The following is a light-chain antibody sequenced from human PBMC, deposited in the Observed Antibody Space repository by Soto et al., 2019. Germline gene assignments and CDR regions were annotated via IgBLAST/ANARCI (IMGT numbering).Light chain of an antibody. CDR3: RSYTSSSSLWV. V-gene: IGLV2-14*01. CDR2: DVS. J-gene: IGLJ3*02. CDR1: SRDVGGYNY. Sequence: QSALTQPASVSGSPGQSFTISCTGTSRDVGGYNYVSWYQQHPGKAPKLMIYDVSNRPSGVSNRFSGSKSGNTASLTISGLQAEDEADYYCRSYTSSSSLWVFGGGTKLTVL.